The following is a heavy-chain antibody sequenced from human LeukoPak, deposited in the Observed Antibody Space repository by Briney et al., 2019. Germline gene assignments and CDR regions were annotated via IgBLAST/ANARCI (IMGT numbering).Heavy chain of an antibody. CDR1: GGSFSGYY. J-gene: IGHJ4*02. CDR2: INHRRST. Sequence: SETLSLTCAVYGGSFSGYYWSWIRQPPGKGLEWIGEINHRRSTNYNPSLKSRVTMSVDTSKNQFSLNLSSVTAAGTAVYYCARGQFWSGYSIWGQGTLVTVSS. D-gene: IGHD3-3*02. V-gene: IGHV4-34*01. CDR3: ARGQFWSGYSI.